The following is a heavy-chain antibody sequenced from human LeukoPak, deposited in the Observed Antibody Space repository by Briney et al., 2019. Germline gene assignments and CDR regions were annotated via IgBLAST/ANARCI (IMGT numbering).Heavy chain of an antibody. CDR3: ASQIPRRLPGTFDI. J-gene: IGHJ3*02. D-gene: IGHD2-15*01. CDR1: GYTLTELS. Sequence: ASVTVSCTVSGYTLTELSMHWVRQAPGQGLEWMGIVNPSGGSTSYAQKFQGRVTMTRDTSTSTVYMELSSLRSEDTAVYYCASQIPRRLPGTFDIWGQGTMVTVSS. CDR2: VNPSGGST. V-gene: IGHV1-46*01.